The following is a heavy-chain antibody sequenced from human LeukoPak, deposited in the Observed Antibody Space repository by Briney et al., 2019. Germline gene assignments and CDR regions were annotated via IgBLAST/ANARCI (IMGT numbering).Heavy chain of an antibody. CDR3: ARDDYCGGDCYSNHDAFDI. CDR1: GYTFTGYY. J-gene: IGHJ3*02. Sequence: ASVKVSCKASGYTFTGYYMHWVRQAPGQGLEWMGWINPNSGGTNYAQKFQGRVTMTRDTSISTAYMELSRLRSEDTAVYYCARDDYCGGDCYSNHDAFDIWGQGTMVTVSS. D-gene: IGHD2-21*02. V-gene: IGHV1-2*02. CDR2: INPNSGGT.